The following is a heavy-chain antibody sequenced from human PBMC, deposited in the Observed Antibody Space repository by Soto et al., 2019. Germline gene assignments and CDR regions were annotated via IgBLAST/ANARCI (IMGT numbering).Heavy chain of an antibody. CDR1: GFTFSSYW. Sequence: GGSLRLSCAASGFTFSSYWMSWVRQAPGKGLEWVANIKQDGSEKYYVDSVKGRFTISRDNAKNSLYLQMNSPRAEDTAVYYCARDIYDSSGYYYGVNGMDVWGQGTTVTVSS. V-gene: IGHV3-7*01. CDR3: ARDIYDSSGYYYGVNGMDV. CDR2: IKQDGSEK. J-gene: IGHJ6*02. D-gene: IGHD3-22*01.